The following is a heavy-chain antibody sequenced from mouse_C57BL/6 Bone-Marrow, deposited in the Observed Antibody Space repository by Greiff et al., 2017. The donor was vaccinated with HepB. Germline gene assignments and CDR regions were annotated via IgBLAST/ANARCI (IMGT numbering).Heavy chain of an antibody. CDR1: GYTFTDYY. D-gene: IGHD2-3*01. V-gene: IGHV1-26*01. Sequence: EVQLQQSGPELVKPGASVKISCKASGYTFTDYYMNWVKQSHGKSLEWIGDINPNNGGTSYNQKFKGKATLTVDKSSSTAYMELRSLTSEDSAVYYCARDDGNYYYAMDYWGQGTSVTVSS. J-gene: IGHJ4*01. CDR3: ARDDGNYYYAMDY. CDR2: INPNNGGT.